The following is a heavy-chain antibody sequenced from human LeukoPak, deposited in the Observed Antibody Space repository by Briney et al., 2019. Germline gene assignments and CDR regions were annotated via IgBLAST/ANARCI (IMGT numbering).Heavy chain of an antibody. Sequence: GRSLRLSCAASGFTFSSYGMHWVRQAPGKGLEWVAVIWYDGSNKYYADSVKGRFTISRDNSKNTLYLQMNSLRAEDTAVYYCASGYCSGGSCEHEDYYYYGMDVWGQGTTATVSS. CDR2: IWYDGSNK. CDR1: GFTFSSYG. V-gene: IGHV3-33*01. CDR3: ASGYCSGGSCEHEDYYYYGMDV. J-gene: IGHJ6*02. D-gene: IGHD2-15*01.